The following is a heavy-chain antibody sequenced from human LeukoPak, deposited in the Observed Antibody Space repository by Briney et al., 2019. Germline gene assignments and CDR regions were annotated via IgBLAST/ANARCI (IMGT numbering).Heavy chain of an antibody. Sequence: GGSLRLSCAASGFIFISYDMIWVRQPSAKGLEWLSLISGTGGSTNYADSVKGRFTISRDNSKKTLYLQMNSLRDEDTAVYYCAKEPNLSIATSGMYFDYWGQGTMVTVSS. V-gene: IGHV3-23*01. CDR1: GFIFISYD. J-gene: IGHJ4*02. CDR2: ISGTGGST. D-gene: IGHD6-13*01. CDR3: AKEPNLSIATSGMYFDY.